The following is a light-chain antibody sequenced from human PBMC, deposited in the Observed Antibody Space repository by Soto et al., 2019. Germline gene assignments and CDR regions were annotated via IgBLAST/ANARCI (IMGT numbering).Light chain of an antibody. V-gene: IGKV1-27*01. Sequence: IQMTQSPSSLSASVGDRVIITRRASQGIGNSLAWYQQKAGRVPKLLMHSASTLLSGVPSRFSGSGSGTDFTLTISSPQPEDVATYYCQKYDSAPWTFGQGTKVEIK. J-gene: IGKJ1*01. CDR1: QGIGNS. CDR3: QKYDSAPWT. CDR2: SAS.